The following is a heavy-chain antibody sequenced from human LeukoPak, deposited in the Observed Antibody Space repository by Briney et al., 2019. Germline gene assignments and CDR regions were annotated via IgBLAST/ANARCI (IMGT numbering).Heavy chain of an antibody. CDR1: GFTFGSYG. CDR3: AIMHGYYDGSGYWVQ. D-gene: IGHD3-22*01. J-gene: IGHJ1*01. V-gene: IGHV3-23*01. Sequence: GGSLRLSCAASGFTFGSYGMSWVRQAPGKGLEWVSFITPNADRTSFADSVEGRFTISRDNPRNTLYMQMNSLRDEDTALYYCAIMHGYYDGSGYWVQWGQGTLVTVSS. CDR2: ITPNADRT.